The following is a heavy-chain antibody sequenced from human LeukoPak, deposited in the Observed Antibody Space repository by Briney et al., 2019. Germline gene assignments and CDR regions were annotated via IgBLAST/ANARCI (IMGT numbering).Heavy chain of an antibody. J-gene: IGHJ4*02. CDR2: ISMNVETT. D-gene: IGHD1-1*01. V-gene: IGHV3-64D*06. Sequence: GGSLRLSCSASGFTFTSHVMHWVRQAPGKGLQYVSGISMNVETTYYAGSVKGRFTISRDSSKNTVYLQMNSLTAEDTAVYYCVREGLERRTNFDYWGQGTLVSVSS. CDR3: VREGLERRTNFDY. CDR1: GFTFTSHV.